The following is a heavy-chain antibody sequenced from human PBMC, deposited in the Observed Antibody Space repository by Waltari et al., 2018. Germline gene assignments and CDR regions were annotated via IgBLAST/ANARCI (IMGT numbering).Heavy chain of an antibody. D-gene: IGHD4-17*01. CDR3: AKAGPSGEYPYWYFGL. V-gene: IGHV3-23*01. J-gene: IGHJ2*01. Sequence: EVQLLESGGGLVQPGGSLRLSCAASGFTFSNYAMSWVRPAPGKGLEWVSKISGSGVSPDYADSVKGRFTSSKDISQNTLFLHMNSLSAEDTAVYYCAKAGPSGEYPYWYFGLWGRGTLVSVSS. CDR1: GFTFSNYA. CDR2: ISGSGVSP.